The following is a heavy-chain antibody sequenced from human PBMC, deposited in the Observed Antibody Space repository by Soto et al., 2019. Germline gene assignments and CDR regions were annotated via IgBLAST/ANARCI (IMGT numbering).Heavy chain of an antibody. CDR2: IIPIFGTA. CDR3: AGGNGSGRYYFDD. Sequence: WASVKVSCKASGGTFSSYAISWVRQAPGQGLEWMGGIIPIFGTANYAQKFQGRVTITGDESTSTAYMELSSLRSEDTAVYYCAGGNGSGRYYFDDWGKGTLVTVSS. V-gene: IGHV1-69*13. D-gene: IGHD3-10*01. J-gene: IGHJ4*02. CDR1: GGTFSSYA.